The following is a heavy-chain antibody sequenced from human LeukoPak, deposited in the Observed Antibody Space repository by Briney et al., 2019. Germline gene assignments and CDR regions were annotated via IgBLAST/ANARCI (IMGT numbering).Heavy chain of an antibody. D-gene: IGHD6-19*01. V-gene: IGHV3-23*01. J-gene: IGHJ4*02. Sequence: GGSLRLSCAASGFTFSSYAMSWVRKAPGKGLEWVSAISGSGGSTYYADSVKGRFTISRDNSKNTLYLQMNSLRAEDTAVYYCARGGYSSGWYFDYWGQGTLVTVSS. CDR2: ISGSGGST. CDR1: GFTFSSYA. CDR3: ARGGYSSGWYFDY.